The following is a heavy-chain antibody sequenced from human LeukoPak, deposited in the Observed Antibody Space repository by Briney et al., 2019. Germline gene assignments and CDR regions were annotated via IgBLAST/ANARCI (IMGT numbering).Heavy chain of an antibody. D-gene: IGHD3-10*01. Sequence: GESLKISCKGSGYSFTSYWIGWVRQMPGKGLEWMGIIYPGDSDTRYSPSFQGQVTISADKSISTAYLQWSSLKASDTAMYYCARHLRALWFGEGYYMDVWGKGTTVTVSS. V-gene: IGHV5-51*01. CDR3: ARHLRALWFGEGYYMDV. CDR1: GYSFTSYW. CDR2: IYPGDSDT. J-gene: IGHJ6*03.